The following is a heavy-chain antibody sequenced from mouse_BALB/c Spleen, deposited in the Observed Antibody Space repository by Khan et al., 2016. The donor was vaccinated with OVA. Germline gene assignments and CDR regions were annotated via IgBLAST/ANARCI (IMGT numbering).Heavy chain of an antibody. J-gene: IGHJ4*01. CDR1: GFTFSDYG. CDR2: ISSLAYSI. V-gene: IGHV5-15*02. CDR3: ARSWALDY. Sequence: EVQLQESGGGLVQPGGSRKLSCAASGFTFSDYGLEWVRQAPGKGPEWVAFISSLAYSIYYADTVTGRFTISRENAKNTLYLEMSSLRSEDTAMYYCARSWALDYWGKGTSVTVSS.